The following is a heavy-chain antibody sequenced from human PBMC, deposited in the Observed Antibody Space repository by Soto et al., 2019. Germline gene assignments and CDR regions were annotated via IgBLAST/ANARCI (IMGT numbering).Heavy chain of an antibody. CDR1: GFTFSNAW. Sequence: EVQLVESGGGLVKPGGSLRLSCAASGFTFSNAWMSWVRQAPGKGLEWVGRIKSKTDGGTTDYAAPVKGRFTISRDDSKNTLYLQMNSLKTEDTAVYYCTTDFRDFWSGSFGMDVWGQGTTVTVSS. CDR3: TTDFRDFWSGSFGMDV. V-gene: IGHV3-15*01. CDR2: IKSKTDGGTT. D-gene: IGHD3-3*01. J-gene: IGHJ6*02.